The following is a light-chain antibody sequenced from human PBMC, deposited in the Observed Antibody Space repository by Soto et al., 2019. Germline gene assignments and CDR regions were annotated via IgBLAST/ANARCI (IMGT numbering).Light chain of an antibody. J-gene: IGKJ2*01. V-gene: IGKV3-20*01. CDR2: DAS. CDR3: QQYDTSYT. CDR1: EAIGYNY. Sequence: EVVLTQFPGTLSLSPGERATLSCRASEAIGYNYLAWYRQQSGLAPTLLIYDASTRAPGISDRFSGSGSGTDFTLTISILEPGDFAVYYCQQYDTSYTFGPGTRLEI.